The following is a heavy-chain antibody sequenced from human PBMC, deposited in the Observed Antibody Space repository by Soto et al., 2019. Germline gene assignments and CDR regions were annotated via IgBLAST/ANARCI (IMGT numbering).Heavy chain of an antibody. J-gene: IGHJ4*02. V-gene: IGHV1-46*01. CDR3: AREAYDSSGYEYYFDY. Sequence: ASVKVSCKASGYTFTSYYMHWVRQAPGQGLEWMGIINPSGGSTSYAQKFQGRVTMTRDTSTSTVYMELSSLRSEDTAVYYCAREAYDSSGYEYYFDYPGQAPLVTVSS. D-gene: IGHD3-22*01. CDR2: INPSGGST. CDR1: GYTFTSYY.